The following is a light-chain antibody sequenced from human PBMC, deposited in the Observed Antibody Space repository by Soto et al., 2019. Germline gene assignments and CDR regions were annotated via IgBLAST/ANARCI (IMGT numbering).Light chain of an antibody. V-gene: IGKV1-9*01. CDR2: AAS. J-gene: IGKJ3*01. CDR1: QGISNF. Sequence: DIQLTQSPSFLSASVGDRVTITCRARQGISNFLAWYQQKPGKAPKLLIYAASTLQSGVPSRFSGSGSGTEFTLTISSLQPEDFATYYCQPLNSYLFTFCPGTKVDIK. CDR3: QPLNSYLFT.